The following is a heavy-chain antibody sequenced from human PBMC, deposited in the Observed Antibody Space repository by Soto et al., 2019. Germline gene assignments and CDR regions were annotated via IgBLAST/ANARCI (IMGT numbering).Heavy chain of an antibody. CDR3: ASKGSSSAAFDY. J-gene: IGHJ4*02. Sequence: GGSLRLSCVASGFTFSSYWMHWVRQAPGKGLVWVSRINSDGSSTSYADSVKGRFTISRDNAKNTLYLQMNSLRAEDTAVYYCASKGSSSAAFDYWGQGTLVTVSS. CDR1: GFTFSSYW. CDR2: INSDGSST. D-gene: IGHD6-6*01. V-gene: IGHV3-74*01.